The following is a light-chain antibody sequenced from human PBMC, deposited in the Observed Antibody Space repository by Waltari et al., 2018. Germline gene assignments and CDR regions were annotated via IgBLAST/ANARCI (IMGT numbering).Light chain of an antibody. CDR1: RSNIRAGYD. J-gene: IGLJ3*02. V-gene: IGLV1-40*01. Sequence: QSVLTQPPSVSGAPGQRVPIPCTGNRSNIRAGYDVHWYQQLPRAAPKLLIYGSTSRPLGVPARFFGSTSGASASLAIIGLQAEDEADYYCQSYDTSLSVVFGGGTKLTVL. CDR3: QSYDTSLSVV. CDR2: GST.